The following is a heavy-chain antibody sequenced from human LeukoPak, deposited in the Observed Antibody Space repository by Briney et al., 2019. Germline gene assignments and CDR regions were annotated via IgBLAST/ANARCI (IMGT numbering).Heavy chain of an antibody. CDR3: ARARPSGSYFDY. Sequence: ASVKVSCKASGGTFSSYTISWVRQAPGQGLEWMGRIIPILGIANYAQKFQGRVTITADKSTSTAYMELSSLRSEDTAVYYCARARPSGSYFDYWGQGTLVTASS. CDR2: IIPILGIA. V-gene: IGHV1-69*02. D-gene: IGHD1-26*01. CDR1: GGTFSSYT. J-gene: IGHJ4*02.